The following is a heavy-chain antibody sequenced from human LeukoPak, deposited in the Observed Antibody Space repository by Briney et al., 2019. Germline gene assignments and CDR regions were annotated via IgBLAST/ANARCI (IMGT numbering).Heavy chain of an antibody. J-gene: IGHJ5*02. V-gene: IGHV4-39*07. CDR2: IYYSGST. CDR1: GDSIRSSSYH. CDR3: TREVEGYSYASGRFLHFDP. D-gene: IGHD3-10*01. Sequence: SETLSLTCTVSGDSIRSSSYHWGWIRQPPGTGLEWIGSIYYSGSTYNNRSLKRRLTISIDTSKNQFSLRLSSVTAADTAVYYCTREVEGYSYASGRFLHFDPWGQGTLVTVSS.